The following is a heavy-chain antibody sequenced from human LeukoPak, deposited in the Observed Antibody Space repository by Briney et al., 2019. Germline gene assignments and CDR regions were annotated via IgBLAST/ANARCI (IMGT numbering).Heavy chain of an antibody. CDR1: GFSFSTYA. J-gene: IGHJ5*01. Sequence: PGGSLRLSCAASGFSFSTYAMSWVRQAPEKGLEWVSIISGSGGTTSYADSVKGRCTISRDNSKNMVYLGMKNLTPEDAAVYYCAKDLNPTITVGYNWFDSWGQGTLATVSS. CDR2: ISGSGGTT. V-gene: IGHV3-23*01. CDR3: AKDLNPTITVGYNWFDS. D-gene: IGHD6-19*01.